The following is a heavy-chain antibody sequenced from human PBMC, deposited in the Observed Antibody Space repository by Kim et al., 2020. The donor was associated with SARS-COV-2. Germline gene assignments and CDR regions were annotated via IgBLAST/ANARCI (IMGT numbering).Heavy chain of an antibody. V-gene: IGHV3-30*03. D-gene: IGHD2-15*01. J-gene: IGHJ4*02. CDR2: ITYGGTTV. CDR1: GFTFSAYD. Sequence: GGSLRLSCATSGFTFSAYDMHWVRQAPGKGLEWLALITYGGTTVYYPDSVKGRFIISRDNAKNSLYLQMNSLRPEDTAVYYCLVDIGSRTFDNWGQGTLV. CDR3: LVDIGSRTFDN.